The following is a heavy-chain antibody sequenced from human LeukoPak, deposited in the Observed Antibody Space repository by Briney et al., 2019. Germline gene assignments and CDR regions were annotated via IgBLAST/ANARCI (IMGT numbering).Heavy chain of an antibody. V-gene: IGHV3-66*01. CDR2: IYAGGTT. CDR3: ARGVGYADYPFDF. CDR1: GFTVSSNY. Sequence: GGSLRLSCAGSGFTVSSNYMSWVRQAPGKGLEWVSVIYAGGTTNYADSVKGRFTISRDISKNTLYLQMNNLGAEDTAVYYCARGVGYADYPFDFWGQGTLVTVSA. D-gene: IGHD4-17*01. J-gene: IGHJ4*02.